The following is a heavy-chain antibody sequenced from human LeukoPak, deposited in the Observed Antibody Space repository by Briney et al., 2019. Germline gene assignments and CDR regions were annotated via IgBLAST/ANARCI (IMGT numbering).Heavy chain of an antibody. V-gene: IGHV4-34*01. CDR3: LRGRYSGACLKAKNWFNP. J-gene: IGHJ5*02. CDR2: INHSGST. Sequence: NPSETLSLTCAVYGGSFSGYYWSWIRQPPGKGLEWIGEINHSGSTNYNPSLKSRVTISVDTSKNQFSLKLSSVTAADTAVYYCLRGRYSGACLKAKNWFNPGAQGTPAPVPS. CDR1: GGSFSGYY. D-gene: IGHD5-12*01.